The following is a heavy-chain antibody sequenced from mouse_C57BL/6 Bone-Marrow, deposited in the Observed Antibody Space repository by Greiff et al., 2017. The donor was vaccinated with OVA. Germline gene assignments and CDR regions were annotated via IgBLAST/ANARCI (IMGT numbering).Heavy chain of an antibody. V-gene: IGHV5-9-1*02. J-gene: IGHJ3*01. CDR1: GFTFSSYA. CDR2: ISSGGDYI. Sequence: EVKLMESGEGLVKPGGSLKLSCAASGFTFSSYAMSWVRPTPEKRLEWVAYISSGGDYIYYADTVKGRFTISRDNARNTQYLQMSSLKSEDTAMYYCTREGYYGSFAYWGQGTLVTVSA. CDR3: TREGYYGSFAY. D-gene: IGHD1-1*01.